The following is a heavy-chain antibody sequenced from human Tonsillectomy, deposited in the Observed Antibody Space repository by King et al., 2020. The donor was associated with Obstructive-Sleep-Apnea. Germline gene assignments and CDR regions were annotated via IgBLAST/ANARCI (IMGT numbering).Heavy chain of an antibody. CDR1: GGSISTYY. J-gene: IGHJ4*02. D-gene: IGHD4-17*01. CDR3: ARHTTVPSYFDS. Sequence: VQLQESGPGLVKPSETLSLTCTVSGGSISTYYWSWVRQPPGKGLEWIGYIYYSGSTNYNPSLKSRGPISVDTSKNHFSLQLSSVTAADTAVYYCARHTTVPSYFDSWGQGALVPVSS. V-gene: IGHV4-59*08. CDR2: IYYSGST.